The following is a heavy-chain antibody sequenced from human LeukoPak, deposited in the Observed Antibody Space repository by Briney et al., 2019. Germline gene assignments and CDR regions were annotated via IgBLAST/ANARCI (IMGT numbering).Heavy chain of an antibody. CDR2: ISGSGGST. CDR3: ARDSGSYPRYFDY. J-gene: IGHJ4*02. CDR1: GFTFSSYW. D-gene: IGHD1-26*01. Sequence: GGSLRLSCAASGFTFSSYWMSWVRQAPGKGLEWVSAISGSGGSTYYADSVKGRFTISRDNSKNTLYLQMNSLRAEDTAVYYCARDSGSYPRYFDYWGQGTLVTVSS. V-gene: IGHV3-23*01.